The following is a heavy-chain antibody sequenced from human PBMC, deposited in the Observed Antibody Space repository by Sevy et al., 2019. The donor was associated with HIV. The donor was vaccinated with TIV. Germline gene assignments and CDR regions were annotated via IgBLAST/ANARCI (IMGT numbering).Heavy chain of an antibody. D-gene: IGHD3-22*01. CDR2: ISGSYNST. V-gene: IGHV3-23*01. CDR1: GFTFSIYA. CDR3: AKDLYYDTSLFDY. Sequence: GGSLRLCCAASGFTFSIYAMSWVRQAPGKGLEWVSGISGSYNSTYYADSVKGRFTISRDNSKNTLYLQMNSLRAEDTNVYYCAKDLYYDTSLFDYWGQGTLVTVSS. J-gene: IGHJ4*02.